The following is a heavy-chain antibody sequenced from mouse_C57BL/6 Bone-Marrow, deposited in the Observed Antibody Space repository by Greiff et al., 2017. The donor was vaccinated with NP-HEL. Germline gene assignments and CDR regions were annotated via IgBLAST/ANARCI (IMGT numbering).Heavy chain of an antibody. Sequence: QVHVKQPGAELVKPGASVKLSCKASGYTFTSYWMHWVKQRPGRGLEWIGRIDPNSGGTKYNEKFKSKATLTVDKPSSTAYMQLSSLTSEDSAVYYCARSITTVVATEYYAMDYWGQGTSVTVSS. CDR1: GYTFTSYW. CDR2: IDPNSGGT. V-gene: IGHV1-72*01. D-gene: IGHD1-1*01. CDR3: ARSITTVVATEYYAMDY. J-gene: IGHJ4*01.